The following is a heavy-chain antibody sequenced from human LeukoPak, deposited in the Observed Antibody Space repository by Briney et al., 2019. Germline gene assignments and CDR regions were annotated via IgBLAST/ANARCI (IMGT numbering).Heavy chain of an antibody. CDR2: IKEDGSEK. D-gene: IGHD6-19*01. Sequence: GGSLRLSCAASGFTFTTHWMTWVRQAPGKGLESVAHIKEDGSEKYYVDSVKGRFTISRDNSKNTLYLQMNSLRAEDTAVYYCARDLSGSGWYYFDYWGQGTLVTVSS. CDR3: ARDLSGSGWYYFDY. CDR1: GFTFTTHW. J-gene: IGHJ4*02. V-gene: IGHV3-7*03.